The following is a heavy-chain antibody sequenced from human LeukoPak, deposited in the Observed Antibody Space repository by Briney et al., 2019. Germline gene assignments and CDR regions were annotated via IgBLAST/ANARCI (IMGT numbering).Heavy chain of an antibody. Sequence: PSETLSLTCAVYGGSFSSYYWSWIRQPPGKGLEWIGEINHSGSTNYNPSLKSRATISVDTSNNQFSLKLSPVTATDTSVSYCARGGWGRGVQKVRLTHYYYYMDVWGKGTTVTVSS. V-gene: IGHV4-34*01. D-gene: IGHD1-26*01. J-gene: IGHJ6*03. CDR1: GGSFSSYY. CDR2: INHSGST. CDR3: ARGGWGRGVQKVRLTHYYYYMDV.